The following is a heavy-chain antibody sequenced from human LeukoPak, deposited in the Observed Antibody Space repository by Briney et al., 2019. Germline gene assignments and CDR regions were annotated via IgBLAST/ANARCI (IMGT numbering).Heavy chain of an antibody. V-gene: IGHV3-7*01. CDR1: GFTFTTYW. Sequence: GGSLRPSCAASGFTFTTYWMSWVRQAPGKGLEWVANINQDGSEKYFVDSVKGRFTISRDNAKNSLYLQMNSLRVEDTAVYYCAKVAKYYYGSETYYFFEHWGQGTPVTASS. D-gene: IGHD3-10*01. CDR3: AKVAKYYYGSETYYFFEH. J-gene: IGHJ4*02. CDR2: INQDGSEK.